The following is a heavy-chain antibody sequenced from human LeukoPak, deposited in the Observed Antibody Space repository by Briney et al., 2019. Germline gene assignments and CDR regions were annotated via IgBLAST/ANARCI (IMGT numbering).Heavy chain of an antibody. J-gene: IGHJ5*02. V-gene: IGHV3-66*01. CDR2: LYAGGAT. CDR3: ARGNGNVGGRLDP. CDR1: GFSISGIH. D-gene: IGHD2-8*01. Sequence: GGSLRLSCVASGFSISGIHMNWVRQAPGKDLEWVSGLYAGGATYYADSIGGGFTISRDHSKNTLYLQMTNLRVDDTAIYYCARGNGNVGGRLDPWGQGTRVTVSS.